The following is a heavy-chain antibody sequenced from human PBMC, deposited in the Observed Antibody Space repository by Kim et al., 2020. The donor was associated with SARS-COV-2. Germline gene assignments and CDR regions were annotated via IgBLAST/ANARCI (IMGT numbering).Heavy chain of an antibody. J-gene: IGHJ4*02. CDR3: APWDVPRGAFDH. V-gene: IGHV3-74*01. D-gene: IGHD1-26*01. CDR2: INTAGSST. Sequence: GGSLRLSCAASGFSFSDYWMHWVRQAPGKGLVWVSRINTAGSSTSYADLVKGRFTISRDNAKNTLYLQMNSVRVEDTAVYYCAPWDVPRGAFDHWGQGSLVTVSS. CDR1: GFSFSDYW.